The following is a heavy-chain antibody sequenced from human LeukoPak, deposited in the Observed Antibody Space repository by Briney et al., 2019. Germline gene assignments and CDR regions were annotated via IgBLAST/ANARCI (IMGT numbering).Heavy chain of an antibody. D-gene: IGHD1-26*01. CDR2: ISGSGSST. J-gene: IGHJ4*02. CDR1: GFTFSSYA. CDR3: AKGGSGTYYGIDY. V-gene: IGHV3-23*01. Sequence: AGGSLRLSCAASGFTFSSYAMTWVRQAPGKGLEWVSAISGSGSSTYYADSVKGRFTISRDNSKNTLYLQMNSLRAEDTAVYYCAKGGSGTYYGIDYWGQGTLVTVSS.